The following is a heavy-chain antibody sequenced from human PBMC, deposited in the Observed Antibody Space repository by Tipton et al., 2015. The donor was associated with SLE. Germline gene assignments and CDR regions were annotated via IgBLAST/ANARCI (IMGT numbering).Heavy chain of an antibody. CDR2: ISYDGSNK. D-gene: IGHD3-22*01. V-gene: IGHV3-30-3*01. J-gene: IGHJ3*02. Sequence: RSLRLSCAASGFTFSSYAMSWVRQAPGKGLEWAAVISYDGSNKYYADSVKGQFTISRDNAKNSLYLQMNSLRAEDTAVYYCATYEVVTDAFDIWGQGTMVTVSS. CDR3: ATYEVVTDAFDI. CDR1: GFTFSSYA.